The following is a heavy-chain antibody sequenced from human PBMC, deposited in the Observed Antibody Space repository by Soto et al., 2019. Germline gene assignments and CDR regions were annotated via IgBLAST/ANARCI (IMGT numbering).Heavy chain of an antibody. V-gene: IGHV4-59*01. J-gene: IGHJ4*02. Sequence: QVQLQESGPGMVKPSETLSLTCTVSVGSITSYYWNWIREVPGKGLEWIGYMYYGRTTNYNPSLKSRVSISGDTSKNEFSLKLSSVAAADTGVYFCARSTGYGDCYFDYWGQGTLVTVSS. D-gene: IGHD4-17*01. CDR3: ARSTGYGDCYFDY. CDR1: VGSITSYY. CDR2: MYYGRTT.